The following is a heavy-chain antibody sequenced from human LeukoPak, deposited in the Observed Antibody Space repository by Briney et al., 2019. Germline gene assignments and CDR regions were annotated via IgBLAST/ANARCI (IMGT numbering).Heavy chain of an antibody. CDR2: IIPIFGTA. CDR3: ARVPRNTAMVQYYYYMDV. Sequence: ASVKVSCKASGGTFSSYAISWVRQAPGQGLEWMGGIIPIFGTANYAQKFQGRVTTTTDESTSTAYMELSSLRSEDTAVYYCARVPRNTAMVQYYYYMDVWGKGTTVTVSS. V-gene: IGHV1-69*05. D-gene: IGHD5-18*01. CDR1: GGTFSSYA. J-gene: IGHJ6*03.